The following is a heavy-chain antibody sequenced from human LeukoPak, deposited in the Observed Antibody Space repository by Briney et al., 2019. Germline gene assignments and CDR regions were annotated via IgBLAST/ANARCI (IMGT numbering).Heavy chain of an antibody. CDR2: INHSGST. Sequence: SETLSLTCAVYGGSFSGYYWSWIRQPPGKGLEWIGEINHSGSTNYNPSLKSRVTISVDTSKNQFSLKLSSVTAADTAVYYCARVRAIAAAGRGWYYSWFDPWGQGTLVTVSS. CDR1: GGSFSGYY. V-gene: IGHV4-34*01. D-gene: IGHD6-13*01. J-gene: IGHJ5*02. CDR3: ARVRAIAAAGRGWYYSWFDP.